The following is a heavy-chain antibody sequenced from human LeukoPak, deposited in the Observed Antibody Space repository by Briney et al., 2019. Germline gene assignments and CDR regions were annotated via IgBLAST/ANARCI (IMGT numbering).Heavy chain of an antibody. J-gene: IGHJ4*02. D-gene: IGHD3-9*01. Sequence: ASAKVSCKASGYTFTGYYMHWVRQAPGQGLEWMGWINPNSGGTNYAQKFQGRVTMTRDTSISTAYMELSRLRSDDTAVYYCARGHYDILTGYYSFDYWGQGTLVTVSS. CDR3: ARGHYDILTGYYSFDY. CDR1: GYTFTGYY. V-gene: IGHV1-2*02. CDR2: INPNSGGT.